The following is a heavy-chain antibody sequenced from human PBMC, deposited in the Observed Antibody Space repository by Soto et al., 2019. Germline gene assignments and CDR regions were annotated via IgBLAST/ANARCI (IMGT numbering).Heavy chain of an antibody. CDR3: AREGRCGTGAMDV. CDR1: GFSFNTYA. J-gene: IGHJ6*02. V-gene: IGHV3-30*01. Sequence: QVQLVASGGGVVQPGRSLRLSCAASGFSFNTYAMNWVRQAPGKGLEWLALISYDGSIKYSADSVKGRFTLSRENSQNMLYLQMDSLRADDTAGYYCAREGRCGTGAMDVLGQGTTVTVSS. CDR2: ISYDGSIK. D-gene: IGHD1-26*01.